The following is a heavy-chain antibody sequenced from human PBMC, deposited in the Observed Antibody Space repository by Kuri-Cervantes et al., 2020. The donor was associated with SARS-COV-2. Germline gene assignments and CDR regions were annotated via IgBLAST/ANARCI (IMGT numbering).Heavy chain of an antibody. Sequence: GSLRLSCAVSGGSFSRYYWNWVRQPPGKGLEWIGYVYNTGSTGYNPSLKSRVTISVDTSKNQFSLKLSSVTAADTAVYYCAREFPQGRIFGVVPTRYYYYYMDVWGKGTTVTVSS. CDR2: VYNTGST. V-gene: IGHV4-59*12. D-gene: IGHD3-3*01. J-gene: IGHJ6*03. CDR1: GGSFSRYY. CDR3: AREFPQGRIFGVVPTRYYYYYMDV.